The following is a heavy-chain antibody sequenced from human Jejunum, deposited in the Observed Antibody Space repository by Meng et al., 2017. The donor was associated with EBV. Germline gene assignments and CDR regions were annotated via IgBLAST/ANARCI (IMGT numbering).Heavy chain of an antibody. CDR3: AKLLKY. V-gene: IGHV3-23*01. Sequence: EVWRLESGGCLVQPGGSLRLSCAASGFTVSSYAKSWVRQAPGKALEWVSTVSGSGGNTYYADSVKGRFTMSRDISKHTLFLQMNSLTAEDTAIYYCAKLLKYWGQGTLVTVSS. CDR2: VSGSGGNT. CDR1: GFTVSSYA. J-gene: IGHJ4*02.